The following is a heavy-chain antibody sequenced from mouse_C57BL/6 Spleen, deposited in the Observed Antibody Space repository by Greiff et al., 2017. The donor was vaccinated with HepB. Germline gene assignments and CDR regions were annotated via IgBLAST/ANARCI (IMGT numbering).Heavy chain of an antibody. CDR1: GYTFTTYP. Sequence: VQLQQSGAELVKPGASVKMSCKASGYTFTTYPIEWMKQNHGKSLEWIGNFHPYNDDTKYNEKFKGKATLTVEKSSSTVYLELSRLTSDDSAVFFCARVRHYGSSSHYWYFDVWGTGTTVTVSS. CDR2: FHPYNDDT. J-gene: IGHJ1*03. CDR3: ARVRHYGSSSHYWYFDV. D-gene: IGHD1-1*01. V-gene: IGHV1-47*01.